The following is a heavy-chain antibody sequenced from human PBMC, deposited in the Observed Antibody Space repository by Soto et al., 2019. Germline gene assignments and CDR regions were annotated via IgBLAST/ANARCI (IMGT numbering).Heavy chain of an antibody. J-gene: IGHJ4*02. CDR1: GFTFSSYG. Sequence: QVQLVESGGGVVQPGRSLRLSCAASGFTFSSYGMHWVRQAPGKGLEWVAVISYDGSNKYYADSVKGRFTISRDNSKNTLYLQMNSLRGEDTAVYYCAKGREYSSGWGFDYWGQGTLVTVSS. V-gene: IGHV3-30*18. CDR3: AKGREYSSGWGFDY. CDR2: ISYDGSNK. D-gene: IGHD6-19*01.